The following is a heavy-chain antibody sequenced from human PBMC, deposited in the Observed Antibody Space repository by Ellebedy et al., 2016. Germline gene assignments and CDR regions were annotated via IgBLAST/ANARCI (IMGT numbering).Heavy chain of an antibody. CDR3: ARGCSSNSCYVN. J-gene: IGHJ4*02. CDR1: GFTFSAYA. Sequence: GESLKISCAASGFTFSAYAMHWVRQAPGKGLEWVAVISDNGSNKYYADSVKGRFTISRDSSKNTLYLQMNSLRAEDTAVYYCARGCSSNSCYVNWGQGTLVTVSS. CDR2: ISDNGSNK. V-gene: IGHV3-30*04. D-gene: IGHD2-2*01.